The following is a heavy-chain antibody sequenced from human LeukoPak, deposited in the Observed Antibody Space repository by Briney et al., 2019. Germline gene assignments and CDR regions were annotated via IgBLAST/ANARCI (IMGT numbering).Heavy chain of an antibody. J-gene: IGHJ5*02. CDR2: IYPDDSDN. D-gene: IGHD6-6*01. V-gene: IGHV5-51*01. Sequence: GESLKISFKGSGYNFTSYWIGWVRPVPGKGVEGMGIIYPDDSDNRDSPSFQGQVTISADKSISTAYLQWSSLKASDTATYYCARHGSIGARQNWFDPWGQGTLVTVSS. CDR1: GYNFTSYW. CDR3: ARHGSIGARQNWFDP.